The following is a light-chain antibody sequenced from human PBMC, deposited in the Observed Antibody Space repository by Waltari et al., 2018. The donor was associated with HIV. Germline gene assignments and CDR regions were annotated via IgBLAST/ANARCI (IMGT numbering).Light chain of an antibody. CDR3: SSFANRDGFYVL. CDR2: EVT. J-gene: IGLJ2*01. Sequence: QSALTQPPSASGSPGQSVTLPCTGTNSDLGTYDYVPWYQQHPGKAPKLVISEVTKRPSGVSDRFSGSKSGNTAFLTVSGLQAEDEADYYCSSFANRDGFYVLFGGGTRLTVL. CDR1: NSDLGTYDY. V-gene: IGLV2-8*01.